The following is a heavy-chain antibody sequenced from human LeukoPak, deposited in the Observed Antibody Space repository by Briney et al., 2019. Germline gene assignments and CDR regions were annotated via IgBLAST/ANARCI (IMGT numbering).Heavy chain of an antibody. J-gene: IGHJ3*02. CDR1: GFTFSSYW. V-gene: IGHV3-7*01. CDR3: ARDGEYSSSSAAFDI. CDR2: IKQDGSEK. D-gene: IGHD6-6*01. Sequence: GGSLRLSCAATGFTFSSYWMSWVRQAPGKGLEWVANIKQDGSEKYYVDSVKGRFTISRDNAKNSLYLQMNSLRAEDTAVYYCARDGEYSSSSAAFDIWGQGTMVTVSS.